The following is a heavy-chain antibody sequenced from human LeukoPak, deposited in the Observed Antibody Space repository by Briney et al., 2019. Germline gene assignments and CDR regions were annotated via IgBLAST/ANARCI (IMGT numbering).Heavy chain of an antibody. CDR3: ARSDYVWGSYRYLLDY. V-gene: IGHV3-74*01. Sequence: GGSLRLSCAASGFTFSSYWMHWVRQAPGKGLVWVSRINSDGSSTSYADSVKGRFTISRDNAKNTLYLQMNSLRAEDTAVYYCARSDYVWGSYRYLLDYWGQGTLATVSS. CDR1: GFTFSSYW. J-gene: IGHJ4*02. CDR2: INSDGSST. D-gene: IGHD3-16*02.